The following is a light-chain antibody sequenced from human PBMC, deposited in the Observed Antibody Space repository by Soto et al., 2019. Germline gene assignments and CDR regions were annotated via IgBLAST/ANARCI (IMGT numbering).Light chain of an antibody. CDR2: GAS. J-gene: IGKJ1*01. Sequence: EVVMTQSPASLSVSPGERATLSCRASQDIRNNLAWYQQKPGQSPRLLISGASTREAGISGRFSGSGSGTEFTLIISSLQSEDFAIYYCQQYNNWPPWTFGQGTKVELK. CDR1: QDIRNN. CDR3: QQYNNWPPWT. V-gene: IGKV3-15*01.